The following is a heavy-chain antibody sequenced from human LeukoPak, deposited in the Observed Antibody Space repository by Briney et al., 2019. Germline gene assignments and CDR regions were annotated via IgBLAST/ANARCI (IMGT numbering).Heavy chain of an antibody. D-gene: IGHD3-16*01. CDR3: ARHVGEAYFDY. J-gene: IGHJ4*02. V-gene: IGHV4-59*08. CDR1: GGSISSYY. Sequence: SETLSLTCTISGGSISSYYWSWIRQPPGKGLEWIGYIAYSGYTNYNPSLKSRVTISADTSKNQFSLNLSSVTAADTAVYYCARHVGEAYFDYWGQGTLVTVSS. CDR2: IAYSGYT.